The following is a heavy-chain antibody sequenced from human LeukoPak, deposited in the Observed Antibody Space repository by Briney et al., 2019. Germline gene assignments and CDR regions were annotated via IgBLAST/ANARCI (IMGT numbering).Heavy chain of an antibody. CDR1: GGSFSGYY. Sequence: SETLSLTCAVYGGSFSGYYWSWIRQPPGKGLEWIGEINHSGSTNYNPSLKSRVTISVDTSKNQFSLKLSSVPAADTAVYYCARRRGYSYGYYNWFDPWGQGTLVTVSS. J-gene: IGHJ5*02. CDR3: ARRRGYSYGYYNWFDP. V-gene: IGHV4-34*01. CDR2: INHSGST. D-gene: IGHD5-18*01.